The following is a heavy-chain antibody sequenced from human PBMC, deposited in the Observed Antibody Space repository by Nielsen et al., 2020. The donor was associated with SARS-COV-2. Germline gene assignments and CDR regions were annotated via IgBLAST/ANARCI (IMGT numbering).Heavy chain of an antibody. D-gene: IGHD2-2*01. CDR1: GCSLSSRNYS. J-gene: IGHJ3*02. V-gene: IGHV4-39*02. Sequence: SETLSLTCTVSGCSLSSRNYSWGWISQPPGKGLEWIGTIYYSGSVSYNPSLRSRVTISVDTSKKHFSLKLTSVTAADTAVYFCARGDIAVVPAAMFRGDDAFDIWGQGTMVRVSS. CDR2: IYYSGSV. CDR3: ARGDIAVVPAAMFRGDDAFDI.